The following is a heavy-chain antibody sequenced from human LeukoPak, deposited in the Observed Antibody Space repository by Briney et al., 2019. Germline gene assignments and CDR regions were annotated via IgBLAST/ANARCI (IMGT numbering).Heavy chain of an antibody. CDR1: GFTFSTYS. CDR2: ISSGSSYI. CDR3: ARPLEGTGGNWYFDL. V-gene: IGHV3-21*01. D-gene: IGHD1-14*01. Sequence: PGGSLRLSCAASGFTFSTYSMNWVRQAPGKGLEWVSSISSGSSYIFYADSVKGRFTVSRDNAKNSLYLQMNSLRAEDTAVYYCARPLEGTGGNWYFDLWGRGTLVTVSS. J-gene: IGHJ2*01.